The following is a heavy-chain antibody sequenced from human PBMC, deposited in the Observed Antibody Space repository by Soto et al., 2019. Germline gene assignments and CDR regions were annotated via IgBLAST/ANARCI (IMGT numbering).Heavy chain of an antibody. J-gene: IGHJ4*01. CDR1: GFTFSSYA. V-gene: IGHV3-23*01. D-gene: IGHD6-19*01. Sequence: GGSLRLSCAASGFTFSSYAMSWVRQAPGKGLEWVSGIGGSGAGTNYADSVKGRFTISRDNSKNTLYLQMSSLRAEDTAVYYCVRGGGIAVAGTHLDYWGHGTLVTVSS. CDR2: IGGSGAGT. CDR3: VRGGGIAVAGTHLDY.